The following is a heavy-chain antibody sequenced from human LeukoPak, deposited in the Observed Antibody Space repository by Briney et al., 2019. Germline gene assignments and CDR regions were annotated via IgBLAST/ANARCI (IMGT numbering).Heavy chain of an antibody. CDR1: GGTFSSYA. CDR3: ARVLYGSGSYYHHNYYYYGMDV. J-gene: IGHJ6*02. V-gene: IGHV1-69*04. D-gene: IGHD3-10*01. Sequence: GASVKVSCKASGGTFSSYAISWVRQAPGQGLEWMGRIIPILGIANYAQKFQGRVTITADKSTSTAYMELSSLRSEDTAVYYCARVLYGSGSYYHHNYYYYGMDVWGQGTTVTVSS. CDR2: IIPILGIA.